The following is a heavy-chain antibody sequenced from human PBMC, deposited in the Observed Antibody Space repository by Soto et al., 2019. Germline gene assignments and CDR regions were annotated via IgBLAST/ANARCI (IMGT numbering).Heavy chain of an antibody. CDR1: GGSISSGGYS. V-gene: IGHV4-30-2*01. Sequence: PSETLSLTCAVSGGSISSGGYSWSWIRQPPGKGLEWIGYIYHSGSTYYNPSLKSRVTISVDKSKNQFSLKLSSVTAADTAVFYCARFMVAGSANAFDIWGQGTMVTVSS. D-gene: IGHD6-19*01. J-gene: IGHJ3*02. CDR3: ARFMVAGSANAFDI. CDR2: IYHSGST.